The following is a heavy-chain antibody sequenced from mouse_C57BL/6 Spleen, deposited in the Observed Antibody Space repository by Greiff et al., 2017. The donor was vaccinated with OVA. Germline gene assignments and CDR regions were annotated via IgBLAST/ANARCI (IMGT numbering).Heavy chain of an antibody. Sequence: VQLQQPGAELVKPGASVKLSCKASGYTFTSYWMHWVKQRPGQGLEWIGMIHPNSGSTNYNEKFKSKATLTVDKSSSTAYMQLSSLTSEDSAVYYCASPSLYNPYAMDDWGQGTSVTVSS. V-gene: IGHV1-64*01. CDR2: IHPNSGST. J-gene: IGHJ4*01. D-gene: IGHD1-3*01. CDR1: GYTFTSYW. CDR3: ASPSLYNPYAMDD.